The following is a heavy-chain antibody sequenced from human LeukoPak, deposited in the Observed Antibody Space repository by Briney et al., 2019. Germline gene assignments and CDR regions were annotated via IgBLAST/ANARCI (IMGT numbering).Heavy chain of an antibody. CDR2: VHHTGVT. V-gene: IGHV4-59*11. CDR3: ARSSPLVTIFGVVIKGEIPYFDY. D-gene: IGHD3-3*01. CDR1: GGSITSLY. J-gene: IGHJ4*02. Sequence: PSETLSLTCSVSGGSITSLYWSWVRQPPGKGLEYVGYVHHTGVTNYNPSLKSRVTISVDTSKNQFSLKLSSVTAADTAVYYCARSSPLVTIFGVVIKGEIPYFDYWGQGTLVTVSS.